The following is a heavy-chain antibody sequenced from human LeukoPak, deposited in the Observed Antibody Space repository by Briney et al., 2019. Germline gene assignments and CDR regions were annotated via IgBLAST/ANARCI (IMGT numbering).Heavy chain of an antibody. CDR1: GFTFSSYG. Sequence: GGSLRLSCAASGFTFSSYGMTWVRQAPGKGLEWVSAISGSGSSTYYADSVKGRFTISRDNSKNTLYLQMNSLRAEDTAVYYCARDLKGSSSWYDWGQGTLVTVSS. CDR3: ARDLKGSSSWYD. CDR2: ISGSGSST. V-gene: IGHV3-23*01. D-gene: IGHD6-13*01. J-gene: IGHJ4*02.